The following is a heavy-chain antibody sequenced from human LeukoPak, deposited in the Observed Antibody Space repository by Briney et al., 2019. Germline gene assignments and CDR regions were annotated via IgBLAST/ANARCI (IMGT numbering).Heavy chain of an antibody. CDR1: GGSFSGYY. J-gene: IGHJ5*02. Sequence: SETLSLTCAVYGGSFSGYYWSWIRQPPGKGLEWIGEINHSGSTNYNPSLKSRVTISVDTAKNQFSLTLYSVTAADTAVYYCSRGGYIYGGHNWFDPWGQGTLVTVSS. CDR2: INHSGST. CDR3: SRGGYIYGGHNWFDP. D-gene: IGHD5-18*01. V-gene: IGHV4-34*01.